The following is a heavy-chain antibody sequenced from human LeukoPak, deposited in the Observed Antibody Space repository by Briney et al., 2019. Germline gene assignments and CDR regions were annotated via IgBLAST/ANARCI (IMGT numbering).Heavy chain of an antibody. CDR3: ARHLGSKWSGFDY. CDR2: IYPGDSDT. Sequence: GESLKISCKGSGYSFTSYWISWVRQMPGKGLEWMGIIYPGDSDTRYSPSFQGQVTISADKSINTAYLQWSSLKASDTAMYYCARHLGSKWSGFDYWGQGTLVTVSS. V-gene: IGHV5-51*01. CDR1: GYSFTSYW. J-gene: IGHJ4*02. D-gene: IGHD2-15*01.